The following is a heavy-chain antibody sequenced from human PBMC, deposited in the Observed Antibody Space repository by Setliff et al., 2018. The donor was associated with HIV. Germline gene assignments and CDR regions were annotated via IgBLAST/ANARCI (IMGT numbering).Heavy chain of an antibody. J-gene: IGHJ4*02. CDR3: ARGRDKYGPIDY. CDR1: GGSISSSY. D-gene: IGHD3-10*01. Sequence: SETLSLTCTVSGGSISSSYWTWTRQPPGKGLEWIGNIHYSGSTNYNPSLKSRVTISVDTSGSQFSLKLSSVTAADTAVYYCARGRDKYGPIDYWGQGTLVTVS. CDR2: IHYSGST. V-gene: IGHV4-59*01.